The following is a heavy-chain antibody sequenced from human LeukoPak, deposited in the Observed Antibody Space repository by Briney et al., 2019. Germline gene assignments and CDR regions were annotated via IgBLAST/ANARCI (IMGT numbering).Heavy chain of an antibody. V-gene: IGHV4-59*08. J-gene: IGHJ4*02. Sequence: SETLSLTCTVSGGSISSYYWSWIRQPPGKGLEWIGYIYYSGSTNYNPSLKSRLTISVDTSKNQFSLKLSSVTAADTAVYYCARQGRGEAVALDYWGQGTLVTVSS. CDR1: GGSISSYY. D-gene: IGHD6-19*01. CDR2: IYYSGST. CDR3: ARQGRGEAVALDY.